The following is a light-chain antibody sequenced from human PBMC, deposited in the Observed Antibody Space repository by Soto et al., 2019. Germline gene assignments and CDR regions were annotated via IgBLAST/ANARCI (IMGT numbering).Light chain of an antibody. V-gene: IGLV2-18*02. J-gene: IGLJ1*01. CDR3: SSYTSSSTYV. Sequence: SVLTQPPSVSGSPGQSVAISCTGTSSDVGSYNRVSWYQQPPGTAPKVMIYEVSNRPSGVPDRFSGSKSGNTASLTISGLQAEDEADYYCSSYTSSSTYVFGTGTKVTV. CDR1: SSDVGSYNR. CDR2: EVS.